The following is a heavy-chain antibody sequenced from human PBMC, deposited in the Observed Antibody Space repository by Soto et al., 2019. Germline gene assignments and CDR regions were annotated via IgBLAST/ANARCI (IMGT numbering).Heavy chain of an antibody. CDR1: GFSLSISGVG. V-gene: IGHV2-5*02. J-gene: IGHJ4*02. D-gene: IGHD1-26*01. Sequence: QITLKESGPTLVKPTQTLTLTCTFSGFSLSISGVGVGWIRHPPGKALEWLALLYWEDAKRYSPSLKTSITITKDTSKNQVVLTMTKMDPVDTSTYYCAHPYSGNYYYFDYWGQGTLVTVSS. CDR3: AHPYSGNYYYFDY. CDR2: LYWEDAK.